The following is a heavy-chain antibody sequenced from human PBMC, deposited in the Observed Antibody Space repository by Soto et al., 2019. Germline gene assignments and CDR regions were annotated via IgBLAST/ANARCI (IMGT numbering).Heavy chain of an antibody. D-gene: IGHD3-22*01. CDR2: IYPGDSDT. J-gene: IGHJ3*02. V-gene: IGHV5-51*01. CDR3: ARLHESSGYN. CDR1: GYSFTSYW. Sequence: GESLKISCKGSGYSFTSYWIGCILQLPGKGLEWMAIIYPGDSDTTYSPSFQGQVTISVDKSISTAYLQWGSLKASDTAMYYCARLHESSGYNWGQGTMVTVSS.